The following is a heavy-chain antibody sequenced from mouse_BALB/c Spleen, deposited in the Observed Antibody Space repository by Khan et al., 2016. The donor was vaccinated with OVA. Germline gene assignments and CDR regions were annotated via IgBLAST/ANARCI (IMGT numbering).Heavy chain of an antibody. J-gene: IGHJ4*01. D-gene: IGHD2-10*01. CDR2: IWSDGST. Sequence: VKLEASGPGLVAPSQSLSITCTISGFSLTNYGVHWVRQPPGKGLEWLVVIWSDGSTTYNSALKSRLTISKDNSESQVFLKMNSLQTDDTAMYFCARQPYYHYNIMDYWGQGTSVTVSS. V-gene: IGHV2-6-1*01. CDR1: GFSLTNYG. CDR3: ARQPYYHYNIMDY.